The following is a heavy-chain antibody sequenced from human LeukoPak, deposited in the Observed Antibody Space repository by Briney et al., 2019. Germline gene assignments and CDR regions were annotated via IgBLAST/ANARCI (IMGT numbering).Heavy chain of an antibody. D-gene: IGHD1-26*01. CDR2: IYYSGST. Sequence: SETLSLTCTVSGGSISSGDYYWSWIRQPPGKGLEWIGYIYYSGSTYYNPSLKSRVTISVDTSKNQFSLKLSSVTAADTAVYYCARDRPNIVGALFDYWGQGTLVTVSS. J-gene: IGHJ4*02. CDR3: ARDRPNIVGALFDY. CDR1: GGSISSGDYY. V-gene: IGHV4-30-4*01.